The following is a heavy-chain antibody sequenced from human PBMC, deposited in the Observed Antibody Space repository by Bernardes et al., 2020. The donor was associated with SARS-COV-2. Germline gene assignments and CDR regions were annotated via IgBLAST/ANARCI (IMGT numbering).Heavy chain of an antibody. D-gene: IGHD4-17*01. CDR2: MRSKYKNYVT. CDR3: TGDYLY. V-gene: IGHV3-73*01. J-gene: IGHJ4*02. CDR1: GFNFSGSA. Sequence: GSLRLSCAAAGFNFSGSAIQWVRQAPGKGLEWVGRMRSKYKNYVTTYAPSLKDRITISRDDSRDTAYLQINSLKVEDTAVYYCTGDYLYWGQGALLTVSS.